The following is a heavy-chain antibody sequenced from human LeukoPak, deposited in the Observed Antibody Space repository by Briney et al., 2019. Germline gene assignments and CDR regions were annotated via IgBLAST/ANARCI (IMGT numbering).Heavy chain of an antibody. D-gene: IGHD5-24*01. CDR2: IYFSGNT. V-gene: IGHV4-4*08. CDR3: ARGPHPGGAGYNLIDH. J-gene: IGHJ4*02. CDR1: SGSIDNYY. Sequence: KPSETLSLTCTVSSGSIDNYYWSWIRQPPGKGLEWIAHIYFSGNTNYNPSLKSRVTISVDTSKNQFFLKVSSVTAADTAVYYCARGPHPGGAGYNLIDHWGQGTLVTVSP.